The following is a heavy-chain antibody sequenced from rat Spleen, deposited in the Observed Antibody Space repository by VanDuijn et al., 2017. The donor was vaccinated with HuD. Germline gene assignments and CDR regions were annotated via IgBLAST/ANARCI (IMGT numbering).Heavy chain of an antibody. Sequence: EVQLVESGGGLVQPGRSLKLSCAASGFTFSDYGVAWVRQAPTTGLEWVASISPSGVGTSFRDSVKGRFTLSRYNAKSTLYLQMDSLRSEDTATYYCARRHYGYTDYFDYWGQGVMVTVSS. J-gene: IGHJ2*01. CDR1: GFTFSDYG. D-gene: IGHD1-9*01. V-gene: IGHV5S13*01. CDR2: ISPSGVGT. CDR3: ARRHYGYTDYFDY.